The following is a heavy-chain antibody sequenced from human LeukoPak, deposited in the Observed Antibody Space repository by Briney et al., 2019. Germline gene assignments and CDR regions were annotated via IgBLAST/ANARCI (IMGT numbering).Heavy chain of an antibody. CDR1: GFTFDDYA. Sequence: GGSLRLSCAASGFTFDDYAMHWVRQAPGKGLEWVSGISWNSGSIGYADSVKGRFTISRDNAKNSLYLQMNSLRAEDTALYYCAKQSGYERYFDYWGQGTLVTVSS. J-gene: IGHJ4*02. CDR2: ISWNSGSI. D-gene: IGHD5-12*01. V-gene: IGHV3-9*01. CDR3: AKQSGYERYFDY.